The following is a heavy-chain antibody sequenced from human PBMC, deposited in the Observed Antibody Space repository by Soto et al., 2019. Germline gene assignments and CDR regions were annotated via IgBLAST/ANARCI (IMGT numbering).Heavy chain of an antibody. J-gene: IGHJ6*02. Sequence: EVQLLESGGGLVQPGGSLRLSCAASGVTFSSKAMSWVRQAPGKGLEWVSAISGSGVTRDYADSVKGRFTISRDNSKDRLYLQMNSLRAEDTALYYCAKGYSSSSTYYYYALDVWGHGTTVIVSS. CDR1: GVTFSSKA. D-gene: IGHD6-6*01. CDR2: ISGSGVTR. V-gene: IGHV3-23*01. CDR3: AKGYSSSSTYYYYALDV.